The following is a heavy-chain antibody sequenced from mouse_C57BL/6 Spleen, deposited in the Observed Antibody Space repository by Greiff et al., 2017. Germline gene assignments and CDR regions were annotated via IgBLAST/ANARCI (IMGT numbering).Heavy chain of an antibody. J-gene: IGHJ2*01. V-gene: IGHV7-3*01. CDR2: IRNKANGYTT. CDR3: ARYYYDYVDY. D-gene: IGHD2-4*01. Sequence: EVQVVESGGGLVQPGGSLSLSCAASGFTFTDYYMSWVRQPPGKALEWLGFIRNKANGYTTEYSASVKGRFTISRDNSQSILYLQMNALRAEDSATYYCARYYYDYVDYWGQGTTLTVSS. CDR1: GFTFTDYY.